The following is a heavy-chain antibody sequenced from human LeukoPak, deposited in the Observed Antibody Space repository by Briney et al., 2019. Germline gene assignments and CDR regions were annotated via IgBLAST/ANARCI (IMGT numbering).Heavy chain of an antibody. V-gene: IGHV3-33*01. J-gene: IGHJ6*02. CDR1: GFTFSSYG. CDR2: IWNDGSNK. Sequence: GGSLRLSCAASGFTFSSYGMHWVRQAPGKGLEWVAVIWNDGSNKYYADSVKGRFTISRDNSKNTLYLQMNSLRAEDTAVYYCARGGSGYSYGYVNYYYYYGMDVWGQGTTVTVSS. D-gene: IGHD5-18*01. CDR3: ARGGSGYSYGYVNYYYYYGMDV.